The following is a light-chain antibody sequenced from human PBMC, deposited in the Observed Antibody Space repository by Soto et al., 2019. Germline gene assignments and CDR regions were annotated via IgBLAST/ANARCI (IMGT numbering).Light chain of an antibody. CDR3: QQHSRSIT. CDR2: GAS. Sequence: EIVLTQSPGTLSLSPGERATLSCRASQSVSSSYLAWYQQKPGQSPRLLIYGASIRATAIPDRFSGSGSGTDFTLTISRLEPEDSAVYYCQQHSRSITFGGGTKVDIK. J-gene: IGKJ4*01. CDR1: QSVSSSY. V-gene: IGKV3-20*01.